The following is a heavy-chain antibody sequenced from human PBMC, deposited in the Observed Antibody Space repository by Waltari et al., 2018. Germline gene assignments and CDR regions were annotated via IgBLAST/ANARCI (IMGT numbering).Heavy chain of an antibody. CDR1: GGSISSYY. D-gene: IGHD2-2*01. V-gene: IGHV4-4*07. CDR2: IYTSGST. J-gene: IGHJ6*03. CDR3: AREGYCSSTSCRIHYYYYMDV. Sequence: QVQLQESGPGLVKPSETLSLTYTVSGGSISSYYWSWIRQPAGKGLEWIGRIYTSGSTNYNPSLKSRVTMSVDTSKNQFSLKLSSVTAADTAVYYCAREGYCSSTSCRIHYYYYMDVWGKGTTVTVSS.